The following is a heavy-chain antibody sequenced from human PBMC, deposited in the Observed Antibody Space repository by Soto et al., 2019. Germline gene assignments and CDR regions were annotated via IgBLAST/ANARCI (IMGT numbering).Heavy chain of an antibody. CDR2: INGSGDKT. Sequence: EVQVLESGGGLVQPGGSLSLSCVVSEFTFSRNAMSWVRQAPGKGLEWVSAINGSGDKTYYADSVKGRFTIFRDKSKNTLYLPMNSARAEDSALYYCTIGPLYYDGLFDPWGQGTLVTVSS. CDR1: EFTFSRNA. CDR3: TIGPLYYDGLFDP. D-gene: IGHD3-22*01. J-gene: IGHJ5*02. V-gene: IGHV3-23*01.